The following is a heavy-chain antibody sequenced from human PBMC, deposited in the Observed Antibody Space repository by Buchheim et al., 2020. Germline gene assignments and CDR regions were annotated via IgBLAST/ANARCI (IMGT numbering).Heavy chain of an antibody. CDR2: IRYDGSNK. CDR3: AKDTGLREVVAATPLDY. J-gene: IGHJ4*02. CDR1: GFTFSSYG. V-gene: IGHV3-30*02. Sequence: QVQLVESGGGVVQPGRSLRLSCAASGFTFSSYGMHWVRQAPGKGLEWVAFIRYDGSNKYYADSVKGRFTISRDNSKNTLYLQMNSLRAEDTAVYYCAKDTGLREVVAATPLDYWGQGTL. D-gene: IGHD2-15*01.